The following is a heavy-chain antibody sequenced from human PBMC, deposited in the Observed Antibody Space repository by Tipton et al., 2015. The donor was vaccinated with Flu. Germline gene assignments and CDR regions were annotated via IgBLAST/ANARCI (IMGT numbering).Heavy chain of an antibody. D-gene: IGHD1-26*01. CDR2: VKQDGGEK. Sequence: SLRLSCAASGFIFNNYWMSWVRQTLGKGLEWVANVKQDGGEKHYVDSVKGRFTISRDNARNSLYLQMNSLRAEDTAVYFCARDGPPYSPTSGWFDPWGQGTLVTVSS. CDR3: ARDGPPYSPTSGWFDP. V-gene: IGHV3-7*01. CDR1: GFIFNNYW. J-gene: IGHJ5*02.